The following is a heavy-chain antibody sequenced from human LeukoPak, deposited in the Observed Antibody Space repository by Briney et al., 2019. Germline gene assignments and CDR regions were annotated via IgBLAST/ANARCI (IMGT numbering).Heavy chain of an antibody. Sequence: GGSLRLSCSASGFTFSSYAMHWVRQAPGKGLEWVAVISYDGSNKYYADSVKGRFTISRDNSKNTLYLQMNSLRAEDTAVYYCARDPVVPAAMCPDYWGQGTLVTVSS. D-gene: IGHD2-2*01. V-gene: IGHV3-30-3*01. CDR3: ARDPVVPAAMCPDY. CDR2: ISYDGSNK. J-gene: IGHJ4*02. CDR1: GFTFSSYA.